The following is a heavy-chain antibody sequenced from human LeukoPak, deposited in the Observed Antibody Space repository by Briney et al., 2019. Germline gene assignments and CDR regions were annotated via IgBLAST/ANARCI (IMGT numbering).Heavy chain of an antibody. Sequence: PGGSLRLSCAAFGFNFGSYWMNWVRQAPGKGLEWVANINQDGGEDYYVDSVKGRFTICRDNAKNSLYLQMNSLRVEDTAVYYCARDTGSGYGDFDYWGQGTLVTVSS. D-gene: IGHD5-12*01. CDR2: INQDGGED. CDR1: GFNFGSYW. CDR3: ARDTGSGYGDFDY. J-gene: IGHJ4*02. V-gene: IGHV3-7*05.